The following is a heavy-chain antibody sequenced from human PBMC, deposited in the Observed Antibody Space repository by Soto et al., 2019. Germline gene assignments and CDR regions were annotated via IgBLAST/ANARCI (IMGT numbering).Heavy chain of an antibody. CDR1: GGSIRSDY. Sequence: PSETLSLTCSVSGGSIRSDYWGWIRQPPGKGLEWIGYIAYNGVTNYNPSLSSRLTISLDKSRNHFSLKLTSVTAADTAVYYCARDAYYFDSGTKLGSYDIWGQGTMVTVSS. CDR3: ARDAYYFDSGTKLGSYDI. D-gene: IGHD3-10*01. V-gene: IGHV4-59*01. CDR2: IAYNGVT. J-gene: IGHJ3*02.